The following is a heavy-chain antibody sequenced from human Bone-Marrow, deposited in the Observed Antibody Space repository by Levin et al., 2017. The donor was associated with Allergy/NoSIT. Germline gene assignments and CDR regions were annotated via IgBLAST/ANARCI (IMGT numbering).Heavy chain of an antibody. J-gene: IGHJ4*02. D-gene: IGHD5-18*01. Sequence: LRLSCTVSGGSIRSGGYYWSWIRQHPGKGLEWIGYIYDSGSTSYNPSLESRVAISVDTSKNQFYLKLTSLTAADTAVYYYARIPDTTSEFAYWGQGTLVTVSS. CDR1: GGSIRSGGYY. V-gene: IGHV4-31*03. CDR2: IYDSGST. CDR3: ARIPDTTSEFAY.